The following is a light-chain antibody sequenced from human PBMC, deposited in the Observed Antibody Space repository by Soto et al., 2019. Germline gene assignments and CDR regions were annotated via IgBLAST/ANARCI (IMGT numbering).Light chain of an antibody. J-gene: IGKJ2*01. CDR2: GSS. CDR3: QQYGSSPPYT. V-gene: IGKV3-20*01. CDR1: QSVRNNY. Sequence: EVVLTQSPGTLSLSPGERATLSCRASQSVRNNYLAWYQQKPGQSPKLLIFGSSDRATGIPDRFSGSGSGTDFTLTISSLEREDFAVYYCQQYGSSPPYTFGQGTKLEIK.